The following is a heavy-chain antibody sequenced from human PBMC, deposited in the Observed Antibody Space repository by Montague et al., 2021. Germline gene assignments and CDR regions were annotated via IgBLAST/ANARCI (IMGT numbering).Heavy chain of an antibody. CDR3: VKDTRDYYPDF. D-gene: IGHD3-3*01. V-gene: IGHV3-9*01. J-gene: IGHJ4*02. CDR1: GFILNNHV. Sequence: SLRLSCAASGFILNNHVMNWVRQAPGKGLEWVSGINGNSINIDYADSVKGRFTISRDNAKNSLYLQMNSLRAEDTAFYYCVKDTRDYYPDFWGQGILVTVSS. CDR2: INGNSINI.